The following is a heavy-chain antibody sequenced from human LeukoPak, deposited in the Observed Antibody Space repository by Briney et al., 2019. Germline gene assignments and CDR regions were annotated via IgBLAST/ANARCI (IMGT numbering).Heavy chain of an antibody. Sequence: ASVKVSCKASGYTFTGYYMHWVRQAPGQGLEWMGWINPNSGGTNYAQKFRGRFTMTRDTSINTAYMELSRLRSDDTAVYYCARADILTGYYNYWGQGTLVTVSS. J-gene: IGHJ4*02. CDR2: INPNSGGT. CDR3: ARADILTGYYNY. D-gene: IGHD3-9*01. CDR1: GYTFTGYY. V-gene: IGHV1-2*02.